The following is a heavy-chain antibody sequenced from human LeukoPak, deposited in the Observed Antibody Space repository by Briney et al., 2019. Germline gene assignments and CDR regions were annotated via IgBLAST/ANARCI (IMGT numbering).Heavy chain of an antibody. Sequence: QLWGALRLSCAASGFTFSSYEMNWVRQAPGKGLEWVSYISSSGSTMYYADSVKVRFTISRDNAKNSLYLQMNSLRAEDTAVYYCARDRGNLHSSGWYDYWGQGTLVTVSS. J-gene: IGHJ4*02. CDR2: ISSSGSTM. V-gene: IGHV3-48*03. CDR3: ARDRGNLHSSGWYDY. D-gene: IGHD6-19*01. CDR1: GFTFSSYE.